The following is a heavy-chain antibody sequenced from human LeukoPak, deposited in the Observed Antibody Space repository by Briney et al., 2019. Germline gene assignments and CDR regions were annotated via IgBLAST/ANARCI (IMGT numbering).Heavy chain of an antibody. Sequence: GGSLRLSCAASGFTFSSYSMNWVRQAPGKGLEWVSSISSSSSYIYYADSVKGRFTISRDNAKNSLYLQMNSLRAEDTAVYYCAREYCSSTSCYAEGLFDYWGQGTLVTVSS. CDR2: ISSSSSYI. J-gene: IGHJ4*02. V-gene: IGHV3-21*01. CDR3: AREYCSSTSCYAEGLFDY. CDR1: GFTFSSYS. D-gene: IGHD2-2*01.